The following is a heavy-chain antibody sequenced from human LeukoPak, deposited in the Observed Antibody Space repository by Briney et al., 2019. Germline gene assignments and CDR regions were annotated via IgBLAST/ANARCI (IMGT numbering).Heavy chain of an antibody. CDR1: GGSISSGSYY. V-gene: IGHV4-61*02. CDR2: IYSSGRT. Sequence: SETLSLTCTVSGGSISSGSYYWTWIRQPAGKGLEWIGRIYSSGRTSYNPSLKSRVTISVDTSKNQFSLKLSSVTAADTAVYYCARASDYYDVSGYVYFDYWGQGTLVTVSS. CDR3: ARASDYYDVSGYVYFDY. D-gene: IGHD3-22*01. J-gene: IGHJ4*02.